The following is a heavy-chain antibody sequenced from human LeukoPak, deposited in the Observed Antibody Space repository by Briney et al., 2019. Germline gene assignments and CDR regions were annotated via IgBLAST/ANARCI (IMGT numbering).Heavy chain of an antibody. CDR1: GGSISSSTYY. D-gene: IGHD3-3*01. CDR3: ARGLGRFLEWLPPDY. V-gene: IGHV4-39*07. CDR2: IYYSGST. Sequence: SETLSLTCTVSGGSISSSTYYWGWIRQPPGKGLEWIVSIYYSGSTYYNPSLKSRVTISVDTSKNQCSLKLSAVTAADTAVYYCARGLGRFLEWLPPDYWGQGTLVTVSS. J-gene: IGHJ4*02.